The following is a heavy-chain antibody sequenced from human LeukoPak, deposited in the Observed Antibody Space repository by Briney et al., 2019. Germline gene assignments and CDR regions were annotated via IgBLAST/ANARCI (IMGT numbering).Heavy chain of an antibody. CDR3: ARHANYYDSSGYYTTPFDY. CDR2: IYPGDSDT. D-gene: IGHD3-22*01. V-gene: IGHV5-51*01. Sequence: GESLKISCKGSGYSFTSYWIGWVRQMPGKGLEWMGIIYPGDSDTRYSPSSQGQVTISADKSISTAYLQWSSLKASDTAMYYCARHANYYDSSGYYTTPFDYWGQGTLVTVSS. CDR1: GYSFTSYW. J-gene: IGHJ4*02.